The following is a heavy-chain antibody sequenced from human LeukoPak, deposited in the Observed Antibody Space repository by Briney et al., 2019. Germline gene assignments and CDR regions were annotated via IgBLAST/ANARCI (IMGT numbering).Heavy chain of an antibody. J-gene: IGHJ4*02. D-gene: IGHD4-11*01. CDR2: INHSGST. V-gene: IGHV4-34*01. CDR1: GGSFSGYY. Sequence: SETLSLTCAVYGGSFSGYYWSWIRQPPGKGLEWIGEINHSGSTNYNPSLKSRVTISVDTSKNQFSLQLSSVTAADTAMYYCARGTVNPGLFDYWGQGTLVTVSS. CDR3: ARGTVNPGLFDY.